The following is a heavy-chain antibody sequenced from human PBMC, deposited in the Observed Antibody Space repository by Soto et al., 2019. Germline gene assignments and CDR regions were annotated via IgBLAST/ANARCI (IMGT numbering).Heavy chain of an antibody. D-gene: IGHD3-16*02. V-gene: IGHV3-23*01. CDR1: GFTFSKYA. CDR3: AKDPDRFNFPSQRLDP. J-gene: IGHJ5*02. CDR2: ISGSGGST. Sequence: EVQLLESGGGLVQPGGSLRLSCAASGFTFSKYAMSWVRQAPGKGLEWVSGISGSGGSTYYADSVKGRFTISRVNSKNAPYLQMKSLRAEDTVVYYCAKDPDRFNFPSQRLDPWGQGTLVTVSS.